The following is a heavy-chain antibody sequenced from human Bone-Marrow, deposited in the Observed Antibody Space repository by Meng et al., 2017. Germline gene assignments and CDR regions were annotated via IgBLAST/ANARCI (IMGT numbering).Heavy chain of an antibody. CDR3: ALRRGVSGNYWAHFDY. CDR2: IYWDDDK. CDR1: GFSLSTSGVG. J-gene: IGHJ4*02. V-gene: IGHV2-5*02. D-gene: IGHD3-10*01. Sequence: QITLKGSGPPLLKPTQTLTLTCTFSGFSLSTSGVGVGWIRQPPGKALEWLALIYWDDDKRYSPSLKSRLTITKDTSKNQVVLTLTNMDPVDTATYYCALRRGVSGNYWAHFDYWGQGTLVTVSS.